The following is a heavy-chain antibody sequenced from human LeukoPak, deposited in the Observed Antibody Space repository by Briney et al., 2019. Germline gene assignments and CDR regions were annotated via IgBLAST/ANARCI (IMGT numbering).Heavy chain of an antibody. CDR2: INPSGGST. D-gene: IGHD4-17*01. Sequence: GASVKVSCKASGYTFTSYYMHWVRQAPGQGLEWMGIINPSGGSTSYAQKFQGRVTMTRDTSTSTVYMELSSLRSDDTAVYYCARFPFNHFENDYGYRWGQGTLVTVSS. V-gene: IGHV1-46*01. J-gene: IGHJ5*02. CDR3: ARFPFNHFENDYGYR. CDR1: GYTFTSYY.